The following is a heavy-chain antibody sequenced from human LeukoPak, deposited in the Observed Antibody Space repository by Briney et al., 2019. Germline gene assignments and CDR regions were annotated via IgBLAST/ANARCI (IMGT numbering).Heavy chain of an antibody. CDR3: ARGYCSSATCRHFDY. Sequence: ASVTVSCKASGYAFTNYAISWVRQAPGQGLEWTGWISVYNGNTNYAQKLQGRVTMTADTSTTTAYMELRSLRSDDTAVYYCARGYCSSATCRHFDYWGQGALVTVSS. V-gene: IGHV1-18*01. CDR1: GYAFTNYA. J-gene: IGHJ4*02. D-gene: IGHD2-2*01. CDR2: ISVYNGNT.